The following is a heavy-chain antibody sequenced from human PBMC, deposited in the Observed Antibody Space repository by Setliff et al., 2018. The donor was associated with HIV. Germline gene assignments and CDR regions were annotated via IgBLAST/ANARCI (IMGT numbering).Heavy chain of an antibody. V-gene: IGHV3-7*01. CDR2: VHYNGNDK. J-gene: IGHJ4*02. D-gene: IGHD6-19*01. Sequence: GGSLRLSCATSGFTFSSYWMSWVRQAPGKGLEWVARVHYNGNDKFYVDSVKGRFTISRDNSENTLYLQMDGLRAEDTAVYYCARDIRFTDSGGCRGFDYWGQGILVTVS. CDR1: GFTFSSYW. CDR3: ARDIRFTDSGGCRGFDY.